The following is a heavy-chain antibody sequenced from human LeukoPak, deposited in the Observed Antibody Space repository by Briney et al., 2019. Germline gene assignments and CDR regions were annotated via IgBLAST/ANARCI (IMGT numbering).Heavy chain of an antibody. D-gene: IGHD3-9*01. Sequence: GASVKVSCKASGYTFTNYSIHWVRQAPGQRLEWMGWINAGNGNTKYSQKFQGRVTITRDTSASTAYMEMSSLRSEDTAVFYCARDSDSRMVLTYYGMDVWGQGTAVTVSS. CDR2: INAGNGNT. CDR1: GYTFTNYS. V-gene: IGHV1-3*01. J-gene: IGHJ6*02. CDR3: ARDSDSRMVLTYYGMDV.